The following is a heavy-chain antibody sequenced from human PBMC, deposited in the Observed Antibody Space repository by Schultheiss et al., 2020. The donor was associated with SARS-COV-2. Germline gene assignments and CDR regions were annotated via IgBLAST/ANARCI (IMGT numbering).Heavy chain of an antibody. CDR3: AKDRRYYDILTGYFQAHNQALESYGMDV. J-gene: IGHJ6*02. CDR2: SDTSGGST. Sequence: GGSLRLSCAASGFIFSSYTMNWVRQAPGKGLEWVSASDTSGGSTYYADSVKGRFTISRDNAKNSLYLQMNSLRAEDTAVYYCAKDRRYYDILTGYFQAHNQALESYGMDVWVQGTTGTGSS. V-gene: IGHV3-21*01. D-gene: IGHD3-9*01. CDR1: GFIFSSYT.